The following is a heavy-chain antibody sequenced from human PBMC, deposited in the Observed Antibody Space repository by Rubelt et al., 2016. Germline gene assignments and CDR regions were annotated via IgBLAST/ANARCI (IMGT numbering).Heavy chain of an antibody. V-gene: IGHV4-34*01. Sequence: QVQLQQWGAGLLKPSETLSLTCAVYGGSFSGYYWSWIRQPPGKGLEWIGEINHSGSTYYNPSLKIRVTISVDTSKNQFSLKLSSVTAADTAVYYCARGYDYYGSGRGDAFDIWGQGTMVTVSS. CDR3: ARGYDYYGSGRGDAFDI. D-gene: IGHD3-10*01. CDR2: INHSGST. J-gene: IGHJ3*02. CDR1: GGSFSGYY.